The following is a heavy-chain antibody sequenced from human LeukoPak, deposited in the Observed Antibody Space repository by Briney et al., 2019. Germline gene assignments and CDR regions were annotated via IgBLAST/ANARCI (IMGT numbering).Heavy chain of an antibody. J-gene: IGHJ4*02. V-gene: IGHV1-2*02. CDR1: GYTFTGYY. CDR3: ARANRITMVREVNKFDY. Sequence: ASVKVSCKASGYTFTGYYMHWVRQAPGQGLEWMGWINPNSGGTNYAQKFQGRVTMTRDTSISTAYMELSRLRSDDTAVYYCARANRITMVREVNKFDYWGQGTLVTVSS. D-gene: IGHD3-10*01. CDR2: INPNSGGT.